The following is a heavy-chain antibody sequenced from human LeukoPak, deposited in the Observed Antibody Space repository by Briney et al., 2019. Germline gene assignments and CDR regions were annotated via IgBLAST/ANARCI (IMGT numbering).Heavy chain of an antibody. D-gene: IGHD6-13*01. J-gene: IGHJ4*02. V-gene: IGHV3-48*01. CDR2: ISSSSSTI. Sequence: GGSLRLSCAASGFTFSSYSMNWVRQAPGKGLEWVSYISSSSSTIYYADSVKGRFTISRDNAKNSLYLQMSSLRAEDTAVYYCARGVHSSSWYGFDYWGQGTLVTVSS. CDR1: GFTFSSYS. CDR3: ARGVHSSSWYGFDY.